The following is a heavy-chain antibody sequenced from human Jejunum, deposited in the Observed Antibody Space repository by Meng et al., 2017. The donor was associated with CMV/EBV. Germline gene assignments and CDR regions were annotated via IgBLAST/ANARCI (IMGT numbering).Heavy chain of an antibody. Sequence: HDSRPGPCHPRRPLALSLSVSGGAISTYYWSWIRPPPGKGLEWIGNNYYSGSTNYNPSLASRVNISVDSSKNQFSLKLSSVTAADTAVYYCARHQNGGTYPLDYWGQGTLVTVSS. V-gene: IGHV4-59*08. CDR3: ARHQNGGTYPLDY. D-gene: IGHD3-16*02. J-gene: IGHJ4*02. CDR2: NYYSGST. CDR1: GGAISTYY.